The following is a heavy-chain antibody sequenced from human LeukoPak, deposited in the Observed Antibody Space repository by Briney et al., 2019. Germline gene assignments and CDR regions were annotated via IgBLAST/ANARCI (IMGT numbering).Heavy chain of an antibody. D-gene: IGHD3-10*01. V-gene: IGHV3-48*03. J-gene: IGHJ4*02. CDR2: ISSSSSTI. CDR3: AKDRGLGFGEEGLDY. Sequence: GGSLRLSCAASGFTFSSYEMNWVRQAPGKGLEWVSYISSSSSTIYYADSVKGRFTISRDNAKNSLYLQMNSLRAEDTALYYCAKDRGLGFGEEGLDYWGQGTLVTVSS. CDR1: GFTFSSYE.